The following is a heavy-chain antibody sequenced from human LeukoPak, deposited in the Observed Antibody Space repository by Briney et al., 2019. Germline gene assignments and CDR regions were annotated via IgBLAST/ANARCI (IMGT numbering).Heavy chain of an antibody. Sequence: PGRSLRLSCAASGSTFSSYAMHWVRQAPGKGLEWVAVISYDGSNKYYADSVKGRFTISRDNSKNTLYLQMNSLRAEDTAVYYCARGRPTGITIFGVVIQNWFDPWGQGTLVTVSS. CDR2: ISYDGSNK. J-gene: IGHJ5*02. D-gene: IGHD3-3*01. CDR1: GSTFSSYA. CDR3: ARGRPTGITIFGVVIQNWFDP. V-gene: IGHV3-30-3*01.